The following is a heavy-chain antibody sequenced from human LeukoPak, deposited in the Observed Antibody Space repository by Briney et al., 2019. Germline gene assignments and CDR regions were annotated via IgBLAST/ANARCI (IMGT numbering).Heavy chain of an antibody. CDR3: ARDRSARSSPAAGDY. Sequence: PGGSLRLSCAASGFTFSSYSMNWVRQAPGKGLEWVSSISSSSSYIYYADSVKGRFTISRDNAKNSLYLQMNSLRAEDTAVYYCARDRSARSSPAAGDYWGQGTLVTVSS. CDR2: ISSSSSYI. J-gene: IGHJ4*02. V-gene: IGHV3-21*01. CDR1: GFTFSSYS. D-gene: IGHD6-13*01.